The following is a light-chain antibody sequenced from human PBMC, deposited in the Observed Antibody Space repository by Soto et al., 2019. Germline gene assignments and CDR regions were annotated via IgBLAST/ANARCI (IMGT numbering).Light chain of an antibody. CDR1: QSVSSN. CDR2: GAS. CDR3: QQRNIWPPVT. V-gene: IGKV3-15*01. Sequence: IVMTQSPGTLSGSPGARVSLSCRVSQSVSSNLAWYQQRPGQAPRLLIYGASTRATGIPARFSGSGSGTEFTLTISSLQSEDFAVYYCQQRNIWPPVTFGQGTRLEIK. J-gene: IGKJ5*01.